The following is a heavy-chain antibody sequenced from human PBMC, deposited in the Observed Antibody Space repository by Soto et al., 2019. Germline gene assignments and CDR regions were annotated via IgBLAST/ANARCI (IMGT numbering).Heavy chain of an antibody. Sequence: ASVKVSCKASGYNFNSYYIHWLRQAPGQGLEWMGKVTPYDGGTQVAQKFQGRVTMTRDTSTTTVYMELSSLRSEDTAIYYCVRQIYYESGNYFGPCYWGHGTLVTVSS. CDR3: VRQIYYESGNYFGPCY. CDR1: GYNFNSYY. CDR2: VTPYDGGT. V-gene: IGHV1-46*02. J-gene: IGHJ4*01. D-gene: IGHD3-3*01.